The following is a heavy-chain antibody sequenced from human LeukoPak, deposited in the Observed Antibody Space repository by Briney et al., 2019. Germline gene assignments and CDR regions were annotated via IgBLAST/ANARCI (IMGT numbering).Heavy chain of an antibody. D-gene: IGHD4-17*01. CDR3: TRMTTGHDY. CDR2: INHSGYT. Sequence: SETLSLTCAVSGISFNDYYWSWVRQTPGKGLEWIGEINHSGYTNDSPSLKSRVTLSIDTSRKQFSLNLRSVTVADSGIYYCTRMTTGHDYWGQGTLVTVSS. J-gene: IGHJ4*02. CDR1: GISFNDYY. V-gene: IGHV4-34*01.